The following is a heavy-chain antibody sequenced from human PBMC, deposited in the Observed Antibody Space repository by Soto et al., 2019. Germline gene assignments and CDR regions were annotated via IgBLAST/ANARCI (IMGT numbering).Heavy chain of an antibody. D-gene: IGHD3-22*01. CDR3: AKGRYFDSSGGCANY. V-gene: IGHV3-23*01. Sequence: EVKLLESGGGSVPPGASARLSCITSGFIFDSYAMSWVRQSPGRGLEWVAAISGSGHATYYTQSVRGRFTNSRDKSKKTVFLQMTNLRDEDTAIYYCAKGRYFDSSGGCANYWGLGTLVTVSS. J-gene: IGHJ4*02. CDR1: GFIFDSYA. CDR2: ISGSGHAT.